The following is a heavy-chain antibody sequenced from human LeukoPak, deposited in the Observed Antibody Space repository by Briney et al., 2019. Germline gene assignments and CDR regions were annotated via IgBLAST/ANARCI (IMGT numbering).Heavy chain of an antibody. CDR1: GYSFTSYW. D-gene: IGHD3-22*01. J-gene: IGHJ3*02. Sequence: GESLKISCKGSGYSFTSYWIGWVRPMPGKGLEWMGIIYPGDSDTRYSPSFQGQVTISADKSISTAYLQWSSLKASDTAMSYCARHDRIGYGSGYYSDIWGQGTMVTVSS. CDR3: ARHDRIGYGSGYYSDI. V-gene: IGHV5-51*01. CDR2: IYPGDSDT.